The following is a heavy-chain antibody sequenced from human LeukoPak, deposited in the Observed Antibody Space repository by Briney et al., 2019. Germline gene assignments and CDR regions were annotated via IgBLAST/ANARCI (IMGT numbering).Heavy chain of an antibody. CDR2: FDPEDGET. J-gene: IGHJ4*02. D-gene: IGHD3-22*01. Sequence: GASVKVSCKVSGYTLTELSMHWVRQAPGKGLEWMGGFDPEDGETIYEQKFQGRVTMTEDTSTDTAYMELSSLRSEDTAVYYCATATMYYYDSSGSVYWGQGTLVTVSS. CDR3: ATATMYYYDSSGSVY. V-gene: IGHV1-24*01. CDR1: GYTLTELS.